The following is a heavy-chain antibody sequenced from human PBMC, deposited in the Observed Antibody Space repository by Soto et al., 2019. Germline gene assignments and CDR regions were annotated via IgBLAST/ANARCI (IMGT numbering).Heavy chain of an antibody. J-gene: IGHJ3*02. V-gene: IGHV3-7*01. CDR2: IKQDGSEK. CDR3: ARDLSGQLVWSRAFDI. D-gene: IGHD6-13*01. Sequence: GGSLRLSCAASGFTFSSYWMSWVRQAPGKGLEWVANIKQDGSEKYYVDSVKGRFTISRDNAKNSLYLQMNSLRAEDTAVYYCARDLSGQLVWSRAFDIWGQGTMVTVSS. CDR1: GFTFSSYW.